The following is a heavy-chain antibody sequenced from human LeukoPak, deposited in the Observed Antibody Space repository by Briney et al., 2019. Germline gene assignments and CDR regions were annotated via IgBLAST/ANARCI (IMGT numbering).Heavy chain of an antibody. CDR2: IYYSGST. D-gene: IGHD3-16*02. J-gene: IGHJ4*02. Sequence: PSETLSLTCTVSGGSFSSYYWSWIRQPPVKGLEWIGYIYYSGSTDYNPSLKSRVTMSLDTSKNQFSLNLSSVTAADTAVYYCARAVITFGGVVAKGFDCWGQGTLVTVSS. CDR1: GGSFSSYY. CDR3: ARAVITFGGVVAKGFDC. V-gene: IGHV4-59*01.